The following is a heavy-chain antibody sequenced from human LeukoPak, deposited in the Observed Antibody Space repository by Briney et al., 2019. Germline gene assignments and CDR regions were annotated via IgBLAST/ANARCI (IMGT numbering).Heavy chain of an antibody. CDR2: ISSSSSYI. D-gene: IGHD3-22*01. Sequence: PGGSLRLSCAASGFTFSSYSMNWVRQAPGKGLEWVSSISSSSSYIYYADSVKGRFTISRDNAKNSLYLQMNSLRAEDTAVYYCARDLRYYYDSSAHEAFDYWGQGTLVTVSS. J-gene: IGHJ4*02. CDR3: ARDLRYYYDSSAHEAFDY. V-gene: IGHV3-21*01. CDR1: GFTFSSYS.